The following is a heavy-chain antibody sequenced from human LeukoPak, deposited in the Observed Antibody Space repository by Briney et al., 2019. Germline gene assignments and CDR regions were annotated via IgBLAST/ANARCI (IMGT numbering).Heavy chain of an antibody. Sequence: SETLSLTCSISGGSFSSYFWSWVRQPAGKGLEWVGRIYPSGNTNYNPSLKSRVTISVDTSKNQFSLKLSSVTAADTAVYYCARRAPTVMYYYYYYVDVWGKGTTVTVSS. D-gene: IGHD4-17*01. CDR2: IYPSGNT. J-gene: IGHJ6*03. V-gene: IGHV4-4*07. CDR1: GGSFSSYF. CDR3: ARRAPTVMYYYYYYVDV.